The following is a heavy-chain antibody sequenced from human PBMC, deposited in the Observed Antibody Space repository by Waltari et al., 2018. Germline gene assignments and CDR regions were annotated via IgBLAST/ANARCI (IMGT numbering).Heavy chain of an antibody. J-gene: IGHJ3*01. D-gene: IGHD5-12*01. V-gene: IGHV1-69*02. CDR3: ARRVSTKGAFEV. CDR1: GGPFSRFG. Sequence: QVQLVQSGAEVKQPGSSVKVSCKSSGGPFSRFGLHWLRQAPGQGLEWMGKIIPMPGITDYEQKFQGRLRITADRSTTTGYMELRSLGSEDTAIYYCARRVSTKGAFEVWGRGTLVTVSP. CDR2: IIPMPGIT.